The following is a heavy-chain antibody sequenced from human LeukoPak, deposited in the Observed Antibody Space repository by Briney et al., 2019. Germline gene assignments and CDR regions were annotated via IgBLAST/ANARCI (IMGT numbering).Heavy chain of an antibody. CDR3: TRDDFSGSYCD. CDR1: GFTFSDNW. CDR2: IKGDGSEK. Sequence: PGGSLRLSCAASGFTFSDNWMSWVRQAPGKGLEWVANIKGDGSEKYYVDSVKGRFTISRDNTKNSLYLQMNSLRVDDTAIYYCTRDDFSGSYCDWGQGTLVTVSS. J-gene: IGHJ4*02. D-gene: IGHD1-26*01. V-gene: IGHV3-7*01.